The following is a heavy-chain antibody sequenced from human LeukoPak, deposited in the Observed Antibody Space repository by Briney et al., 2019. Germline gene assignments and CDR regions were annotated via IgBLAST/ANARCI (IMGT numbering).Heavy chain of an antibody. CDR2: ISDDGRSK. CDR3: AKRPSDYADYVTYFDY. Sequence: PGGFLRLSCAASGFSFISYGMHWVRQAPGKGLEWVGVISDDGRSKDYADSVKGRFTISRDNSKDTLYLQMNSLRDEDTAVYYCAKRPSDYADYVTYFDYWGQGTLVTVSS. D-gene: IGHD4-17*01. J-gene: IGHJ4*02. V-gene: IGHV3-30*18. CDR1: GFSFISYG.